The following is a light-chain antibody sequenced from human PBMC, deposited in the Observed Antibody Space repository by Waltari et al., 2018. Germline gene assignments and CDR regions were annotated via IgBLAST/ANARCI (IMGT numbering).Light chain of an antibody. Sequence: DIVMTQTPLSLSVTPGQPASISCKSSQSLVHSDGKTYLYWYFQKAGQPPKLLIYEGYNRVFGVPDRVIRTGSATDFSLNISRVEAEYVGIFYCMQSLLVPLTFGGGTKVEFK. CDR2: EGY. CDR3: MQSLLVPLT. J-gene: IGKJ4*01. V-gene: IGKV2D-29*01. CDR1: QSLVHSDGKTY.